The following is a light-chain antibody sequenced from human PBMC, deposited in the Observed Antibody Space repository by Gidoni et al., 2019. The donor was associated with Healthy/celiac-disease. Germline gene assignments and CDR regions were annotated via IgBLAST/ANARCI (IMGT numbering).Light chain of an antibody. Sequence: DIQMTHSPSSLSASVGDRVTITCRASQGSSNFLAWYQQKPGKVPKLLIYAASTLQSGVPSRISGSGSGTDFTLTISSLQPEDVATYYCQKYNSAPRTFGQGTKVEVK. CDR3: QKYNSAPRT. V-gene: IGKV1-27*01. J-gene: IGKJ1*01. CDR2: AAS. CDR1: QGSSNF.